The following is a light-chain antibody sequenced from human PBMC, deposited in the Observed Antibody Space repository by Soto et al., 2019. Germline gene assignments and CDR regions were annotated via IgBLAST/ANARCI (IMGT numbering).Light chain of an antibody. Sequence: DIQIAQSPASLSSSVSDRFTITCQASQDISTSLNWYQQKPGRAPKLLIYDASNLETGVPSWFSGSGSGTDFTFTISSLQPEDIATYYCQHYHNLPITFGQGTRLEIK. V-gene: IGKV1-33*01. CDR3: QHYHNLPIT. CDR2: DAS. CDR1: QDISTS. J-gene: IGKJ5*01.